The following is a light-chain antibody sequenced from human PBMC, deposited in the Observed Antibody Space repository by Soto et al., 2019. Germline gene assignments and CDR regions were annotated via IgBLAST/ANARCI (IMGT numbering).Light chain of an antibody. CDR1: QSVSSN. CDR2: GAS. V-gene: IGKV3-15*01. J-gene: IGKJ5*01. Sequence: EIVMTQSPATLSVSPGERATLSCRASQSVSSNLAWYQQKPGQAPRLLIYGASTRATGIPARFSGSGSGTEFTLTLSSLKSEDFALYYCQQYNNWPPITFGPGTRLEIK. CDR3: QQYNNWPPIT.